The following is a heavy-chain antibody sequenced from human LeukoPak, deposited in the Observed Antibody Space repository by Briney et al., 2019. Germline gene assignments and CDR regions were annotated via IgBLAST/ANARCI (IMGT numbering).Heavy chain of an antibody. CDR2: IWYDGGNK. V-gene: IGHV3-33*06. CDR1: GFTFSSYG. J-gene: IGHJ4*02. D-gene: IGHD2-15*01. Sequence: AGGSLRLSCAASGFTFSSYGMHWVRQAPGKGLEWVAVIWYDGGNKYYADSVKGRFTISRDNSKNTLYLQMNSLRAEDTAVYYCAKQGYCSGGSCQYYFDYWGQGTLVTVSS. CDR3: AKQGYCSGGSCQYYFDY.